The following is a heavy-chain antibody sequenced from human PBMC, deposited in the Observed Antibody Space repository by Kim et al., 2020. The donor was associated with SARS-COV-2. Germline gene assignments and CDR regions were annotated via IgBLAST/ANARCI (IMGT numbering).Heavy chain of an antibody. J-gene: IGHJ4*02. Sequence: GGSLRLSCAASGFTFSSYAMSWVRQAPGKGLEWVAAISGSGGSTYYADSVKGRFTISRDNSKNTLYLQMNSLRAEDTAVYYCAEREATGTTSYWGQGTLVTASP. D-gene: IGHD1-7*01. V-gene: IGHV3-23*01. CDR1: GFTFSSYA. CDR2: ISGSGGST. CDR3: AEREATGTTSY.